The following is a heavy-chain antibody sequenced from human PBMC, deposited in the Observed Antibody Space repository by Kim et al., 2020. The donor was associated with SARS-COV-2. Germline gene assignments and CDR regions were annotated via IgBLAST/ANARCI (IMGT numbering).Heavy chain of an antibody. D-gene: IGHD6-19*01. CDR2: ISYDGSNK. J-gene: IGHJ4*02. Sequence: GGSLRLSCAASGFTFSSYGMHWVRQAPGKGLEWVAVISYDGSNKYYADSVKGRFTISRDNSKNTLYLQMNSLRAEDTAVYYCAKDPEGGIAVAGTDPPNDYWGQGTLVTVSS. CDR3: AKDPEGGIAVAGTDPPNDY. V-gene: IGHV3-30*18. CDR1: GFTFSSYG.